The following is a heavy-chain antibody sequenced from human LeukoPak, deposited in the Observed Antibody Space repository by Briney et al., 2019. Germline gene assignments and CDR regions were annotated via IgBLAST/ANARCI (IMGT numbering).Heavy chain of an antibody. Sequence: PSETLSLTCTFSAGSINNYYWSWIRQPAGKGLEWIGRIYTSGNTNYNPSLKSRVTMSVDTSKNQFSLKLSSVTAADTAVHYCARLVSRLLFDYWGQGTLVTVSS. D-gene: IGHD5/OR15-5a*01. J-gene: IGHJ4*02. V-gene: IGHV4-4*07. CDR1: AGSINNYY. CDR2: IYTSGNT. CDR3: ARLVSRLLFDY.